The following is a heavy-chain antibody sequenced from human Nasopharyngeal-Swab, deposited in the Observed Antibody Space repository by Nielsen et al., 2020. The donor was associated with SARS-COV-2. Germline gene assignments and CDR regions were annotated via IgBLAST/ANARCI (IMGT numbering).Heavy chain of an antibody. Sequence: GESLKISCAASGFTFSSYAMSWVRQAPGKGLEWVSAISGSGGSTYYADSVKGRFTISRDNSKNTLYLQMNSLRAEDTAVYYCAKDHRGRYRSITIFPEGYYYMDVWGKGTAGTVSS. V-gene: IGHV3-23*01. CDR3: AKDHRGRYRSITIFPEGYYYMDV. D-gene: IGHD3-9*01. CDR2: ISGSGGST. J-gene: IGHJ6*03. CDR1: GFTFSSYA.